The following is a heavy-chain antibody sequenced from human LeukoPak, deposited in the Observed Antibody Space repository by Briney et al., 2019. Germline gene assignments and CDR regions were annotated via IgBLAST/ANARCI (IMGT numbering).Heavy chain of an antibody. J-gene: IGHJ4*02. CDR3: TRDWLTHCINGVCSAVAGTFFPLLDKGGFDY. CDR2: IRSKAYGGTT. Sequence: GGSLRLSCTASGFTFGDYAMSWVRQAPGKGLEWVGFIRSKAYGGTTEYSASVKGRFTISRDDSKSIAYLQMNSLKTEDTAVYYCTRDWLTHCINGVCSAVAGTFFPLLDKGGFDYWGQGTLVTVSS. V-gene: IGHV3-49*04. D-gene: IGHD2-8*01. CDR1: GFTFGDYA.